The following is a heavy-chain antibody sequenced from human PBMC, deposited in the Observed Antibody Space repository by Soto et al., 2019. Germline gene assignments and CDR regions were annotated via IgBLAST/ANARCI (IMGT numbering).Heavy chain of an antibody. CDR2: ISYDGSNK. J-gene: IGHJ4*02. CDR3: ARDRAGPPYFDY. D-gene: IGHD3-10*01. CDR1: GFTFSSYA. V-gene: IGHV3-30-3*01. Sequence: QVQLVESGGGVVQPGRSLRLSCAASGFTFSSYAMHWVRQAPGKGLEWVAVISYDGSNKYYADSVKGRFTISRDNSKNTLYLQMNSLRAEDTAVYYCARDRAGPPYFDYWDQGTLVTVSS.